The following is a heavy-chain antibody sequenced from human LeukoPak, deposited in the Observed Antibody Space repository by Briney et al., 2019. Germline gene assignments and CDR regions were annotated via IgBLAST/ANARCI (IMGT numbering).Heavy chain of an antibody. V-gene: IGHV3-53*05. D-gene: IGHD3-16*01. CDR2: IYSGGST. CDR3: ARLWDSQQGGYFDY. CDR1: GFTVSSNY. J-gene: IGHJ4*02. Sequence: PGGSLRLSCAASGFTVSSNYMSWVRQAPGKGLEWVSVIYSGGSTYYADSVKGRFTISRDNSKNTLYLQMNSLRAEDTAVYYCARLWDSQQGGYFDYWGQGTLVTVSS.